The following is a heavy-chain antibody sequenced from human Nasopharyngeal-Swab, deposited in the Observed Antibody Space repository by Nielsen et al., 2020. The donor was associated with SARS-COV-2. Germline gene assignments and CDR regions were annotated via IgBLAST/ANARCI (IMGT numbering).Heavy chain of an antibody. J-gene: IGHJ6*02. CDR1: GGTFSSYA. Sequence: SVKVSCKASGGTFSSYAISWVRQAPGQGLEWMGGIIPIFGTANYAQKFQGRVTITADESTSTAYMELSSLRSDDTAVYYCARDPYSSSLPALYYYYYGMDVWGQGTTVTVSS. D-gene: IGHD6-13*01. CDR3: ARDPYSSSLPALYYYYYGMDV. CDR2: IIPIFGTA. V-gene: IGHV1-69*13.